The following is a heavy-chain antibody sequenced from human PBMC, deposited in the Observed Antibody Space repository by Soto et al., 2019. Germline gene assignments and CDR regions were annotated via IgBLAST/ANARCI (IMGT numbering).Heavy chain of an antibody. V-gene: IGHV3-7*01. CDR2: IKEDGSEK. CDR1: GFTFSSYW. Sequence: PGGSLRLSCAASGFTFSSYWMSWVRQAPGKGLEWVANIKEDGSEKYYVDSVKGRFTISRDNAKNSLYLQMDSLRAEVTAVYYCARAIYYYDSSGVAKGPHFDYWGQGT. J-gene: IGHJ4*02. CDR3: ARAIYYYDSSGVAKGPHFDY. D-gene: IGHD3-22*01.